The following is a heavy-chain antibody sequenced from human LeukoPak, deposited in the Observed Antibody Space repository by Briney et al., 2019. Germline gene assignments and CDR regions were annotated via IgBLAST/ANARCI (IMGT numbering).Heavy chain of an antibody. CDR2: ISGSGGST. Sequence: GGSLRLSCAVSGITLSNYGMSWVRQAPGKGLEWVAGISGSGGSTNYADSVKGRFTISRDNAKNSLYLQMNSLRAEDTALYYCAREMATITAPFDYWGQGTLVTVSS. J-gene: IGHJ4*02. D-gene: IGHD5-24*01. CDR3: AREMATITAPFDY. V-gene: IGHV3-20*04. CDR1: GITLSNYG.